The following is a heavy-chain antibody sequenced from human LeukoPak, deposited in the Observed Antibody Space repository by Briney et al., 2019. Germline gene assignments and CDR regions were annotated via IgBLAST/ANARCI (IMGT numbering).Heavy chain of an antibody. CDR1: GGSFSGYY. Sequence: SETLSLTCAVYGGSFSGYYWSWIRQPPGKGLEWIGEINHSGSTNYNPSLKSRVTISVDTSKNQFSLKLSSVTAADTAVYYCARGYPTVTTLYYFDYWGQGTLVTVSS. V-gene: IGHV4-34*01. CDR2: INHSGST. J-gene: IGHJ4*02. D-gene: IGHD4-17*01. CDR3: ARGYPTVTTLYYFDY.